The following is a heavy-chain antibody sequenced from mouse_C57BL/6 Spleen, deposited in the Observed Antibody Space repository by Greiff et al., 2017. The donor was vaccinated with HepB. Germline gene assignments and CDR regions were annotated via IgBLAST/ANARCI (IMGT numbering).Heavy chain of an antibody. CDR1: GYTFTSYW. CDR2: IYPGSGST. D-gene: IGHD3-2*02. CDR3: ARDSSGPYYFDY. V-gene: IGHV1-55*01. Sequence: VQLQQPGAELVKPGASVTLSCKASGYTFTSYWITWVKQRPGQGLEWIGDIYPGSGSTNYNEKFKSTATLTVDTSSSTAYMQLRSLTSEYSAVYYCARDSSGPYYFDYWGQGTTLTVSS. J-gene: IGHJ2*01.